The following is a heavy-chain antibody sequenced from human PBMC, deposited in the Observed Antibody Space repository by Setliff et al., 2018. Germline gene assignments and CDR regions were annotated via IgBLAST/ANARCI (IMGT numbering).Heavy chain of an antibody. CDR1: GGSISSSY. V-gene: IGHV4-59*01. CDR2: FYHSGRA. Sequence: SETLSLTCTVSGGSISSSYWSWIRQPPGKGLEWIGYFYHSGRADYNPSLRSRASISIDTSKRQFSLKLRSLAAADTAIYYCARVIDAFYNYPDVWGKGTTVTVSS. J-gene: IGHJ6*04. D-gene: IGHD2-21*01. CDR3: ARVIDAFYNYPDV.